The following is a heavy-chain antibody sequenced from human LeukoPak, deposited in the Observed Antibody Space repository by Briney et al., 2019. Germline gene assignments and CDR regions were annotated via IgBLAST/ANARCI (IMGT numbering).Heavy chain of an antibody. V-gene: IGHV4-30-2*01. D-gene: IGHD4-17*01. CDR3: ARSLSGATVTTQFDY. CDR2: IYHSGST. Sequence: PSETLSLTCTVSGGSISSGGYSWSWIRQPPGKGLEWIGYIYHSGSTYYNPSLKSRVTISVDRSKNQFSLKLSSVTAADTAVYYCARSLSGATVTTQFDYWGQGTLVTVSS. J-gene: IGHJ4*02. CDR1: GGSISSGGYS.